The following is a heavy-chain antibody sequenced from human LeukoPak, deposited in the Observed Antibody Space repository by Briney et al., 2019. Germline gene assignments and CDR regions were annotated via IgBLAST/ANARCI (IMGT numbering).Heavy chain of an antibody. D-gene: IGHD1-26*01. Sequence: ASVKVSCKASGYTFSNYGMSWVRQAPGQGLGWMGWISAKNGNIDYAQKFEGRLTMTADRSTSTAYMELRSLRSDDTAVYYCARRIVGGHLGDYWGQGTLVTVSS. CDR3: ARRIVGGHLGDY. CDR2: ISAKNGNI. V-gene: IGHV1-18*01. CDR1: GYTFSNYG. J-gene: IGHJ4*02.